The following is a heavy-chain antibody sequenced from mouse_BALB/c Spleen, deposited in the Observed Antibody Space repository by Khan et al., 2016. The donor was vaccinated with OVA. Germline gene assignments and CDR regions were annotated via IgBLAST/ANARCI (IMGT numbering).Heavy chain of an antibody. D-gene: IGHD1-1*01. CDR3: ARSYDGAWFAY. J-gene: IGHJ3*01. CDR1: GYTFTDYV. V-gene: IGHV1-81*01. CDR2: IYPRSGTT. Sequence: QVQLQQSGPELVKPGASVKMSCRASGYTFTDYVITWVKQRTGQGLEWIGEIYPRSGTTYYNEKFKDKATLTADKSSNTAYMQLSSLTSEDSAVYFCARSYDGAWFAYWGQGTLVTASA.